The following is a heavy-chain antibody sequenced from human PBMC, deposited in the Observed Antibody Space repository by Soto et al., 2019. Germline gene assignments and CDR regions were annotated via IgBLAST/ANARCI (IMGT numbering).Heavy chain of an antibody. J-gene: IGHJ4*02. CDR2: ISYDGSNK. CDR3: AKGPLGGIAVAFKLIDY. CDR1: GFTFSSYG. D-gene: IGHD6-19*01. V-gene: IGHV3-30*18. Sequence: QVQLVESGGGVVQPGRSLRLSCAASGFTFSSYGMHWVRQAPGKGLEWVAVISYDGSNKYYADSVKGRFTTSRDNSKNTMYLQMNSLRAEDTAVYYCAKGPLGGIAVAFKLIDYWGQGTLVTVSS.